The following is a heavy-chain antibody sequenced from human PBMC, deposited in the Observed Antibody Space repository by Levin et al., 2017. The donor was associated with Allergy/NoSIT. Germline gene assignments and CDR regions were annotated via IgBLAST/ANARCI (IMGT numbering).Heavy chain of an antibody. CDR3: ARHPLGYGDSYYFDY. J-gene: IGHJ4*02. CDR2: IYHSGST. D-gene: IGHD4-17*01. CDR1: GGSISSGGYS. V-gene: IGHV4-30-2*01. Sequence: SETLSLTCAVSGGSISSGGYSWSWIRQPPGKGLEWIGYIYHSGSTYYNPSLKSRVTISVDRSKNQFSLKLSSVTAADTAVYYCARHPLGYGDSYYFDYWGQGTLVTVSS.